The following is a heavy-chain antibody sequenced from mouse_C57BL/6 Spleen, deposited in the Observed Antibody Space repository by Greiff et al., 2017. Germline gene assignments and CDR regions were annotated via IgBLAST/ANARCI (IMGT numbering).Heavy chain of an antibody. CDR1: GYTFTEYT. D-gene: IGHD1-1*01. V-gene: IGHV1-62-2*01. J-gene: IGHJ2*01. Sequence: LMESGAELVKPGASVKLSCKASGYTFTEYTIHWVKQRSGQGLEWIGWFYPGSGSIKYNEKFKDKATLTADKSSSTVYMELSRLTSEDSAVYFCARHEGDYYGSSYYFDYWGQGTTLTVSS. CDR2: FYPGSGSI. CDR3: ARHEGDYYGSSYYFDY.